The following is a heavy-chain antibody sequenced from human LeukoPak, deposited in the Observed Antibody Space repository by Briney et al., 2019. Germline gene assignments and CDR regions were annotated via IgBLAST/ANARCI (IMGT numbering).Heavy chain of an antibody. J-gene: IGHJ6*03. Sequence: SETLSLTCTVSGYSISSGYYWGWIRQPPGKGLEWIGSIYHSGSTYYNPSLKSRVTISVDTSKNQFSLKLSSVTAADTAVYYCARYPTRRYYMDVWGKGTTVTVSS. D-gene: IGHD5-12*01. CDR1: GYSISSGYY. CDR2: IYHSGST. V-gene: IGHV4-38-2*02. CDR3: ARYPTRRYYMDV.